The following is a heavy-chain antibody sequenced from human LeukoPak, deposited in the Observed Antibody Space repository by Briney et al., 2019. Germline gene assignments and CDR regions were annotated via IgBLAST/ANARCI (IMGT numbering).Heavy chain of an antibody. V-gene: IGHV3-7*01. Sequence: GGSLRLSCAASGFTFSNYWMIWVRQAPGKGLEWVANIIQDGSEKYYVDSVKGRFTISRDNAKNSLYLQMNSLRAEDTAVYYCARVAVTGLLYYYYYMDVWGKGTTVTISS. J-gene: IGHJ6*03. CDR2: IIQDGSEK. CDR3: ARVAVTGLLYYYYYMDV. CDR1: GFTFSNYW. D-gene: IGHD4-17*01.